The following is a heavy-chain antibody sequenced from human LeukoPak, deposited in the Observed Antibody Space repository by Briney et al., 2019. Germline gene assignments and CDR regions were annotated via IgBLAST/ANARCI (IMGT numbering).Heavy chain of an antibody. D-gene: IGHD6-19*01. V-gene: IGHV1-18*01. CDR2: ISAYNGNT. CDR1: GYTFTSYG. J-gene: IGHJ5*02. CDR3: ARFGWSSGWSWFDP. Sequence: ASVKVSCKASGYTFTSYGISWVRQAPGQGLEWMGWISAYNGNTNYAQKLQDRVTMTTDTSTSTAYMELRSLRSDDTAVYYCARFGWSSGWSWFDPWGQGTLVTVSS.